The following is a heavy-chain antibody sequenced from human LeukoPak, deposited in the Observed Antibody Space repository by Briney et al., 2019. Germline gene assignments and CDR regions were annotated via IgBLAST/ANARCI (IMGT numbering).Heavy chain of an antibody. CDR1: GGSVSSGSYY. J-gene: IGHJ5*02. CDR2: IYYSGST. V-gene: IGHV4-61*01. Sequence: PTETLSLTCTVSGGSVSSGSYYWSWIRQPPGKGLEWIGYIYYSGSTNYNPSLKSRVTISVDTSKNQFSLKLSSVTAADTAVYYCARNLGYSSSWYLNNWFDPWGQGTLVTVSS. D-gene: IGHD6-13*01. CDR3: ARNLGYSSSWYLNNWFDP.